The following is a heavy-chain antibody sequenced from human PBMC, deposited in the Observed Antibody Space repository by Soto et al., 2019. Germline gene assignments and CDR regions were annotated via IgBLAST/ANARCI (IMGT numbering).Heavy chain of an antibody. Sequence: ASVKVSCKASGYTFTSYGISWVRQAPGQGLEWMGWISAYNGNTNYAQKLQGRVTMTRDTSASTAYMELSSLRSEDTAVYYCARDVGGYCSSTSCYPQNYYYYYMDVWGKGTTVTVSS. CDR3: ARDVGGYCSSTSCYPQNYYYYYMDV. CDR2: ISAYNGNT. D-gene: IGHD2-2*01. CDR1: GYTFTSYG. J-gene: IGHJ6*03. V-gene: IGHV1-18*01.